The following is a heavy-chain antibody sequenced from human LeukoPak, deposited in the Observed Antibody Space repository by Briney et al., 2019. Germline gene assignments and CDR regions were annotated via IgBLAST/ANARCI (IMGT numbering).Heavy chain of an antibody. CDR3: ARRINTNYYYGSGSYGDWFDP. J-gene: IGHJ5*02. D-gene: IGHD3-10*01. CDR2: IYYSGST. CDR1: GDSISSYY. Sequence: SETLSLTCTVSGDSISSYYWSWIRQPPGKGLEWIGYIYYSGSTNYNPSLQSRVAISADTSKNQFSLKLSSVTATNPAVYYCARRINTNYYYGSGSYGDWFDPWGQGTLVTVSS. V-gene: IGHV4-59*08.